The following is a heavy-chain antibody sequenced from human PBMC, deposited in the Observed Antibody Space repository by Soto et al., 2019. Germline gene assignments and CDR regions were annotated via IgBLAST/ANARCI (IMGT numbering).Heavy chain of an antibody. J-gene: IGHJ4*02. CDR1: GYAFTSNG. V-gene: IGHV1-18*01. D-gene: IGHD3-22*01. CDR2: ISAYNGNT. Sequence: ASVKVSCKASGYAFTSNGISWVRQAPGQGLEWMGWISAYNGNTNYAQKLQGRVTMTTDTSTSTAYMELRSLRSDDTAVYYCARTPYYYDSRPLDYWGQGTLVTVSS. CDR3: ARTPYYYDSRPLDY.